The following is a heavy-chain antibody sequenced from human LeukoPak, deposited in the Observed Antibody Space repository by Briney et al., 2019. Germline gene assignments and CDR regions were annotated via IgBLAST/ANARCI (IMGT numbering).Heavy chain of an antibody. CDR1: GGSISSYY. V-gene: IGHV4-59*12. D-gene: IGHD2-15*01. J-gene: IGHJ4*02. CDR3: ARSRVVAAPPFDY. CDR2: IYHSGST. Sequence: SETLSLTCIVSGGSISSYYWSWIRQPPGKGLEWIGEIYHSGSTNYNPSLKSRVTISVDKSKNQFSLKLRSVTAADTAVYYCARSRVVAAPPFDYWGQGTLVTVSS.